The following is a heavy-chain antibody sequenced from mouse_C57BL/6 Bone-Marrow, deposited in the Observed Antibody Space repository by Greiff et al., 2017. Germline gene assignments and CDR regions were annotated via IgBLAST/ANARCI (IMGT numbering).Heavy chain of an antibody. CDR3: ARQGLPDY. V-gene: IGHV5-6*02. CDR1: GFTFSSYG. Sequence: EVKVEESGGDLVKPGGSLKLSCAASGFTFSSYGMSWVRQTPDKRLEWVATISSGGSYTYYPDNAKNTLYLQMSSLKSEDTAMYYCARQGLPDYWGQGTTLTVSS. CDR2: ISSGGSYT. J-gene: IGHJ2*01. D-gene: IGHD2-4*01.